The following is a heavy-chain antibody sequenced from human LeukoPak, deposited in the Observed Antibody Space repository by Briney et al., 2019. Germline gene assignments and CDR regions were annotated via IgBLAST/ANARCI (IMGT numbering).Heavy chain of an antibody. J-gene: IGHJ1*01. D-gene: IGHD3-3*01. CDR3: ARGGVVTQPGYFQH. CDR1: GVSISSYC. CDR2: IYTSGST. Sequence: PSETLSLTCTVSGVSISSYCWNWIRQPAGKGLEWIGRIYTSGSTNFNPSLKSRVTMSVDTSKNQFSLKLSSVTAADTAVYYCARGGVVTQPGYFQHWGQGTLVTVSS. V-gene: IGHV4-4*07.